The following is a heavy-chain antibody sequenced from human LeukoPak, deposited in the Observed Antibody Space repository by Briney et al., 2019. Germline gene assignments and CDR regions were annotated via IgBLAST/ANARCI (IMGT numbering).Heavy chain of an antibody. Sequence: GGSLRLSCAASGFTFRSYAMHWVRQAPGKGLEWVAVISYDGTNKYYADSVKGRFTISRDNSQKTLYLQMNSLRAEDTAVYYCAKGGASGWDFDSWGPGNLVTVSS. CDR2: ISYDGTNK. D-gene: IGHD6-19*01. CDR3: AKGGASGWDFDS. CDR1: GFTFRSYA. V-gene: IGHV3-30*04. J-gene: IGHJ4*02.